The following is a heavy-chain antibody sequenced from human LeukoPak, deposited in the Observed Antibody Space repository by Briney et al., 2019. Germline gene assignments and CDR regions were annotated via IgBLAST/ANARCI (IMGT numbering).Heavy chain of an antibody. CDR2: ISYDGSNK. CDR3: ARDDYVWGSYRSTYYFDY. Sequence: GGSLRLSCAASGFTFSSYAMHWVRRAPVKGLEWVAVISYDGSNKYYADSVKGRFTISRDNSKNTLYLQMNSLRAEDTAVYYCARDDYVWGSYRSTYYFDYWGQGTLVTVSS. V-gene: IGHV3-30-3*01. D-gene: IGHD3-16*02. J-gene: IGHJ4*02. CDR1: GFTFSSYA.